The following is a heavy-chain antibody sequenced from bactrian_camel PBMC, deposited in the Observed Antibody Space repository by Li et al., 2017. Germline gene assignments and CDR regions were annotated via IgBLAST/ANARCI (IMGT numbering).Heavy chain of an antibody. CDR2: IAGDGRT. Sequence: HVQLVESGGGSVQTGGSLRVSCVASGYTLPMNMGWFRRLPGQEREGVAAIAGDGRTDYADSVKGRFTISRDGAKNIIELQMHGLKPEDTATYYCAADLVTDEPSLVEREYYYWGQGTQVTVS. CDR1: GYTLPMN. D-gene: IGHD1*01. V-gene: IGHV3S53*01. CDR3: AADLVTDEPSLVEREYYY. J-gene: IGHJ4*01.